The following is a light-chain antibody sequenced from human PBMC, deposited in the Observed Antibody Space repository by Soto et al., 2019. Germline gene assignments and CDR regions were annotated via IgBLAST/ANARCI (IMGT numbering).Light chain of an antibody. CDR2: LGS. Sequence: DIVMTQSPLSLPVTPGESASISCRSSQSLLHSNGYNFLDWYLQKPGQSPQLLIYLGSNRASGVPDRVSGSGSGTDFTLTISSVEAEDVGVYYCMQALQIPPTFGLGTRVEIK. CDR3: MQALQIPPT. J-gene: IGKJ1*01. V-gene: IGKV2-28*01. CDR1: QSLLHSNGYNF.